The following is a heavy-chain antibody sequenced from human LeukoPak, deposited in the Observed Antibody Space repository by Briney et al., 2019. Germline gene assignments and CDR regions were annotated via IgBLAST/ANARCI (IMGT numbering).Heavy chain of an antibody. Sequence: GGSLRLSCAASGFTFSSYAMSWVRQAPGKGLEWVSAISGSGGSTYYADSVKGRFTISRDNSKNTLYLQMNSLRAEDTAVYYCAREAPYPYYYGSSGYYYDWGQGTLVTVSS. V-gene: IGHV3-23*01. D-gene: IGHD3-22*01. CDR1: GFTFSSYA. J-gene: IGHJ4*02. CDR2: ISGSGGST. CDR3: AREAPYPYYYGSSGYYYD.